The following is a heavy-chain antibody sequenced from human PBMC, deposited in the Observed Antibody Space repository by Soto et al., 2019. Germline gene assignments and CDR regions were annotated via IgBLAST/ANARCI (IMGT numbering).Heavy chain of an antibody. CDR3: ARQLDSSGYYWAI. V-gene: IGHV5-51*01. CDR1: GYSFTSYW. CDR2: IYPGDSDT. J-gene: IGHJ3*02. D-gene: IGHD3-22*01. Sequence: GESLKISCKGSGYSFTSYWIGWVRQMPGKGLEWMGVIYPGDSDTRYSPSFQGQVTISADKSISTAYLQWSSLKASDTAMYYCARQLDSSGYYWAIWGQGTMVTVSS.